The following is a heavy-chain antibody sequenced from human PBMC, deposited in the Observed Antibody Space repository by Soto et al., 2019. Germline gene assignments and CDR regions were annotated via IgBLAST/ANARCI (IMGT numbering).Heavy chain of an antibody. J-gene: IGHJ4*02. CDR2: ISSSSSYI. D-gene: IGHD1-7*01. V-gene: IGHV3-21*01. CDR3: ARGPLGGTDLDY. CDR1: GFTFSSYS. Sequence: EVQLVESGGGLVKPGRSLRLSCEASGFTFSSYSMNWVRQAPGKGLEWVSSISSSSSYIYYADSVKGRFTISRDNAKNSLYLQMNSLRAEDTAVYYCARGPLGGTDLDYWGQGTLVTVSS.